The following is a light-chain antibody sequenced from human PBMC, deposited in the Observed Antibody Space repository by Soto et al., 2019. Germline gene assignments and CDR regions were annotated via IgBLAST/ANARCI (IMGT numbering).Light chain of an antibody. CDR3: QQRLNWPPG. J-gene: IGKJ1*01. V-gene: IGKV3-11*01. CDR1: QSVSSN. CDR2: DAS. Sequence: EIVMTQSPATLSLSPGERATLSCRASQSVSSNLAWYQQKPGQAPRLLIYDASNRATGVPARFSGSRSGTDFTLTISDLEPADFGLYYCQQRLNWPPGFGQGTKVDIK.